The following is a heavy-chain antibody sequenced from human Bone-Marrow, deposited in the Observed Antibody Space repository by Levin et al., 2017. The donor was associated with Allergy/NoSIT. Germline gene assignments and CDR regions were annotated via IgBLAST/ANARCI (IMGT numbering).Heavy chain of an antibody. CDR1: GGSISSDAYY. Sequence: SETLSLTCTVTGGSISSDAYYWTWIRHHPGKGLEWIGYIFNSGRTSYNPSLKSRLTMSVDTSKSQFSLKLSSATAADTAVYYCARVLRGCPSTTGYAIDFWGRGTLVTVSS. J-gene: IGHJ4*02. CDR3: ARVLRGCPSTTGYAIDF. CDR2: IFNSGRT. D-gene: IGHD2-2*01. V-gene: IGHV4-31*03.